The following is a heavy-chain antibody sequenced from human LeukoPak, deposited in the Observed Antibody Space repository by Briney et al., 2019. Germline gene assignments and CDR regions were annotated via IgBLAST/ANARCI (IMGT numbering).Heavy chain of an antibody. J-gene: IGHJ3*02. CDR3: AREGEWLVQGAFDI. Sequence: GGSLRLSCAASGFTFSSYAMHWVRQAPGKGLEWAAVISYDGSNKYYADSVKGRFTISRDNSKNTLYLQMSSLRAEDTAVYYCAREGEWLVQGAFDIWGQGTMVTVSS. V-gene: IGHV3-30*04. CDR2: ISYDGSNK. D-gene: IGHD6-19*01. CDR1: GFTFSSYA.